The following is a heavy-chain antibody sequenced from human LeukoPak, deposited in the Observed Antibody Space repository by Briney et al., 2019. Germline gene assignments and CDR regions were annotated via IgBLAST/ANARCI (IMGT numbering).Heavy chain of an antibody. J-gene: IGHJ4*02. Sequence: PSETLSLTCAVYGGSSSGYYWSWIRQPPGKGLEWIGEINHSGSTNYNPSLKSRVTISVDTSKNQFSLKLSSVTAADTAVYYCARERYDFWSGYYGKHYWGQGTLVTVSS. V-gene: IGHV4-34*01. CDR2: INHSGST. CDR1: GGSSSGYY. D-gene: IGHD3-3*01. CDR3: ARERYDFWSGYYGKHY.